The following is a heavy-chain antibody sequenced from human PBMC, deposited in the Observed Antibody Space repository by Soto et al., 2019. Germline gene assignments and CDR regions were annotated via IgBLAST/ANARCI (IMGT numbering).Heavy chain of an antibody. Sequence: TSETLSLTCSVSVGSISSGPYYWSWIRQHPGKGLEWIGYTYYSGSTYYNPSLKSRVTISLNTSKNQFSLKLSSVTAADTAVYYCARVLFYGSGSSSSYYFDYWGQGTQVTVSS. D-gene: IGHD3-10*01. J-gene: IGHJ4*02. CDR1: VGSISSGPYY. CDR3: ARVLFYGSGSSSSYYFDY. CDR2: TYYSGST. V-gene: IGHV4-31*03.